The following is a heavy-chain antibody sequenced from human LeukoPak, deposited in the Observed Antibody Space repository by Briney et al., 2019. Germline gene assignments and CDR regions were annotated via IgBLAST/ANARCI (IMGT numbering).Heavy chain of an antibody. J-gene: IGHJ4*02. CDR2: ISAYNGNT. D-gene: IGHD3-22*01. CDR3: ARTSFFYYDSSAYPDY. V-gene: IGHV1-18*01. Sequence: ASVKVSCKASGYTFTSYGISWVRQAPGQGLEWMGWISAYNGNTNYAQKLQGRVTMTTDTSTSTAYMELRSLRSDDTAVYYCARTSFFYYDSSAYPDYWGQGTLVTVSS. CDR1: GYTFTSYG.